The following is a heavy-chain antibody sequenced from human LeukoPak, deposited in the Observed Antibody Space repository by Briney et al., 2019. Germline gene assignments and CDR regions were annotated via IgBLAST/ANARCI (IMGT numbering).Heavy chain of an antibody. J-gene: IGHJ5*02. V-gene: IGHV3-48*02. CDR1: GFTFSSYS. Sequence: PGGSLRLSCAASGFTFSSYSMNWVRQAPGKGLEWVSYISSSSSTIYYADSVKGRFTISRDNAKNSLYLQMNSLRDEDTAVYYCARERSYDYGDYEGNWFDPWGQGTLVTVSS. D-gene: IGHD4-17*01. CDR2: ISSSSSTI. CDR3: ARERSYDYGDYEGNWFDP.